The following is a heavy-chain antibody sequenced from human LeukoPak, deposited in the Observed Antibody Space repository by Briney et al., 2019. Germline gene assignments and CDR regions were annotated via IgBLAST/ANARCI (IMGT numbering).Heavy chain of an antibody. V-gene: IGHV1-18*01. Sequence: ASVKVSCKASGYTFTSYGISWVRQAPGQGLEWMGWFSAYNGNTNYAQKLQGRVTMTTDTSTSTAYMELRSLRSDDTAVYYCARGGATYYDFWSGYYLRGFDWFDPWGQGTLVTVSS. CDR2: FSAYNGNT. CDR1: GYTFTSYG. J-gene: IGHJ5*02. CDR3: ARGGATYYDFWSGYYLRGFDWFDP. D-gene: IGHD3-3*01.